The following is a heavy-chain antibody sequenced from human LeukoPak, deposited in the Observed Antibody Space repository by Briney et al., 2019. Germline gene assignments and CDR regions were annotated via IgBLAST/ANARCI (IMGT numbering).Heavy chain of an antibody. Sequence: SETLSLTCTVSGGSISSYYWSWIRQPPGKGLEWIGYIYTSGSTNYNPSLKSRVTISVDTSKNQFSLKLSSVTAADTALYYCARHGHSSSWSVGNWFDPWGQGTLVTVSS. CDR2: IYTSGST. V-gene: IGHV4-4*09. J-gene: IGHJ5*02. D-gene: IGHD6-13*01. CDR1: GGSISSYY. CDR3: ARHGHSSSWSVGNWFDP.